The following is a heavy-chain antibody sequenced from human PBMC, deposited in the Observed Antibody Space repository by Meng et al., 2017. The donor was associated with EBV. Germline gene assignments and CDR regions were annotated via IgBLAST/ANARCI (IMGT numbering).Heavy chain of an antibody. CDR2: MNPNSGNT. D-gene: IGHD3-3*01. V-gene: IGHV1-8*01. Sequence: VKLGQDGAEVKKPGASVKVSFKASGYTFTSYDINWVRQATGQGLEWMGWMNPNSGNTGYAQKFQGRVTMTRNTSISTAYMELSSLRSEDTAVYYCARGVGTIFGVVIKNWFDPWGQGTQVTVSS. CDR1: GYTFTSYD. J-gene: IGHJ5*02. CDR3: ARGVGTIFGVVIKNWFDP.